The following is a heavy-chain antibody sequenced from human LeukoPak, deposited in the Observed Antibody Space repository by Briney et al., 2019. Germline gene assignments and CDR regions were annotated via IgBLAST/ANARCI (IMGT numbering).Heavy chain of an antibody. D-gene: IGHD3-3*01. CDR3: AKGGSITIFGVVSPFDY. V-gene: IGHV3-23*01. Sequence: GGSLRLSCAASGFTFNTYAMSWVRQAPGKGLEWVSAISGSGGSTYYADSVKGRFTISRDNSKNTLYLQMNSLRAEDTAVYYCAKGGSITIFGVVSPFDYWGQGTLVTVPS. CDR1: GFTFNTYA. J-gene: IGHJ4*02. CDR2: ISGSGGST.